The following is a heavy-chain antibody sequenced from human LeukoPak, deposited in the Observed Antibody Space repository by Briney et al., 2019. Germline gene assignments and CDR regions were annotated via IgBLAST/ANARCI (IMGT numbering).Heavy chain of an antibody. D-gene: IGHD1-26*01. J-gene: IGHJ4*02. CDR1: GGSISGYY. Sequence: SETLSLTCTVPGGSISGYYWTWIRQPPGKGLEWVGYIYYTGDTNSPTSLKSRPTLSLDTSKRLFSLKLSSVIAADTAVYFCARGLLVGNTGYYFDFWGQGTPVTVSS. V-gene: IGHV4-59*01. CDR2: IYYTGDT. CDR3: ARGLLVGNTGYYFDF.